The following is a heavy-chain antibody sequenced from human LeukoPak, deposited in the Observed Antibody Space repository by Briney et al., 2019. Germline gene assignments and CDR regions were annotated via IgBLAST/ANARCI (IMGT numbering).Heavy chain of an antibody. Sequence: ASAKVSCKASGYTFTGYYMHWVRQAPGQGLEWMGWINPNSGGTNYAQKFQGWVTMTRDTSISTAYMELSRLRSDDTAVYYCAESIAAAGIKKEYYGMDVWGQGTTVTVSS. CDR1: GYTFTGYY. CDR3: AESIAAAGIKKEYYGMDV. V-gene: IGHV1-2*04. J-gene: IGHJ6*02. CDR2: INPNSGGT. D-gene: IGHD6-13*01.